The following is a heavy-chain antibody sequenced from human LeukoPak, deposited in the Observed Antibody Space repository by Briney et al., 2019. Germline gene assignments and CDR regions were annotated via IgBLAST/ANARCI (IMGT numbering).Heavy chain of an antibody. CDR3: AKGFGDRFYYFDS. V-gene: IGHV3-23*01. J-gene: IGHJ4*02. Sequence: GGSLRLSCAASGFMFRNYAMDWVRQAPGKGLEWVSAIIASGGTTYYADSVKGRFTISRDNSKNTLFLQMISLRAEDTAVYYCAKGFGDRFYYFDSWGQGTLVTVSS. CDR1: GFMFRNYA. CDR2: IIASGGTT. D-gene: IGHD4-17*01.